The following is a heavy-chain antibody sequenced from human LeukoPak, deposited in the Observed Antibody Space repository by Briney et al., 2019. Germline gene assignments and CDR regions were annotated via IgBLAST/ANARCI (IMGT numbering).Heavy chain of an antibody. CDR1: GFTVSSKY. Sequence: GGSLRLSCAASGFTVSSKYISWVRQAPGKGLEWVSVIYDGGSADYADSVKGRFTISRDNSKSKVYLQMSSLRVEDTAVYYCAREASYSGSWWYFDHWGQGTLVTVSS. V-gene: IGHV3-66*01. D-gene: IGHD6-13*01. J-gene: IGHJ4*02. CDR2: IYDGGSA. CDR3: AREASYSGSWWYFDH.